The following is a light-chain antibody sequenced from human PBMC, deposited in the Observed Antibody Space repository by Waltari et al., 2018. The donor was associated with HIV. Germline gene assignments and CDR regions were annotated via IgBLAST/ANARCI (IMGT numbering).Light chain of an antibody. J-gene: IGLJ3*02. CDR1: NTDVGGSDY. CDR3: SSYTSSSPRVV. V-gene: IGLV2-14*01. Sequence: QSALTQPASVSGSPGQSITISCPGTNTDVGGSDYVPWYQQHPGKAPKLMIFEVSNRPSGVSNRFSGSKSGSTASLTISGLQAEDEGDYYCSSYTSSSPRVVFGGGTKLTVL. CDR2: EVS.